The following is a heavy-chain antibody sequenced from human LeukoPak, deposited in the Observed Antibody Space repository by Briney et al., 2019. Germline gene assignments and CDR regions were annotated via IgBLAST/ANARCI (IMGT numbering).Heavy chain of an antibody. CDR2: IYTSGST. Sequence: SETLSLTCTVSGGSISSYYWSWIRQPAGKGLEWIGRIYTSGSTNYNPSLKSRVTMSVDTSKNQFSLKLSSVTAADTAVYYCARDQLAPAAMYNWFDPWGQGTLVTVSS. CDR1: GGSISSYY. J-gene: IGHJ5*02. CDR3: ARDQLAPAAMYNWFDP. V-gene: IGHV4-4*07. D-gene: IGHD2-2*01.